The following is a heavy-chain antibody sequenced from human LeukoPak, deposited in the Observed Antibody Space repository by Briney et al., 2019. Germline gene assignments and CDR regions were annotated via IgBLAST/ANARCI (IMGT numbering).Heavy chain of an antibody. J-gene: IGHJ4*02. CDR1: GGSISSYY. V-gene: IGHV4-4*07. CDR3: ARTVAAAGYFDY. Sequence: SETLSLTCTVSGGSISSYYWSWIRQPAGKGLEWIGRIYTSGSTNYNPSLKSRVTISVDTSKNQFSLKLSSVTAADTAVFYCARTVAAAGYFDYWGQGTLVTVSS. CDR2: IYTSGST. D-gene: IGHD6-13*01.